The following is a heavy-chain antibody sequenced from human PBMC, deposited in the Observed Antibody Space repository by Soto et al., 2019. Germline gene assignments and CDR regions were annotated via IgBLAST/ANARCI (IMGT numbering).Heavy chain of an antibody. CDR1: GFTFSSYV. Sequence: GGSLRLSCAASGFTFSSYVMHWVRQAPGKRPEWVAVISYDGSNKYYADSVKGRFTISRDNSKNTLYLQMNSLRPDDTAVYYCAKDPAGYSIPFDPWGQGTLVTVSS. J-gene: IGHJ5*02. CDR2: ISYDGSNK. V-gene: IGHV3-30*18. CDR3: AKDPAGYSIPFDP. D-gene: IGHD6-13*01.